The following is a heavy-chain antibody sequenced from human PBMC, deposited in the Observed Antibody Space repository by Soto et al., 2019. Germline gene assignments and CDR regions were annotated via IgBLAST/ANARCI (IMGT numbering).Heavy chain of an antibody. Sequence: QVQLQESGPGLVKPSQTLSLTCTVSGGSISSGDYYWSWIRQPPGKGLEWIGYIYYSGTTYYNPSLKRRVTISVDTSKNQCSLKLSSVTAADTAVYYCARSRNSDYVPQYWGQGTLVTVSS. J-gene: IGHJ4*02. CDR2: IYYSGTT. V-gene: IGHV4-30-4*01. CDR3: ARSRNSDYVPQY. CDR1: GGSISSGDYY. D-gene: IGHD4-4*01.